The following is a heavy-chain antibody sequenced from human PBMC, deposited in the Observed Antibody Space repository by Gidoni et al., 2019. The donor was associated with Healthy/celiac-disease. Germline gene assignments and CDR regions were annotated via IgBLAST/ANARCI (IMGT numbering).Heavy chain of an antibody. D-gene: IGHD6-19*01. V-gene: IGHV1-69*01. Sequence: QVQLVQSAAEAKKPGSSVKVSCKASGGTFSSYAISWVRQAPGQGLEWMGGIIPIFGTANYAQKFQGRVTITADESTSTAYMELSSLRSEDTAVYYCARDLRASSGWMNYYYYGMDVWGQGTTVTVSS. J-gene: IGHJ6*02. CDR2: IIPIFGTA. CDR1: GGTFSSYA. CDR3: ARDLRASSGWMNYYYYGMDV.